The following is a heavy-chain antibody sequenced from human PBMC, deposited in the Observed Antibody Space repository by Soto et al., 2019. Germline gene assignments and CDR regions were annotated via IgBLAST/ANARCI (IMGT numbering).Heavy chain of an antibody. D-gene: IGHD1-1*01. J-gene: IGHJ4*02. CDR1: GFTFDYYA. Sequence: EVQLVESGGGLVQPGRSLRLSCTASGFTFDYYAMHWVRQAPGKGLEWVSGISCNSGNIGYADSVRGRFTISRDNAKNSRYLQMNSLRPEDTAMYYYAKDTSHGIITLGGIAVKGTAFDTWGQGTLVTVSA. CDR2: ISCNSGNI. CDR3: AKDTSHGIITLGGIAVKGTAFDT. V-gene: IGHV3-9*01.